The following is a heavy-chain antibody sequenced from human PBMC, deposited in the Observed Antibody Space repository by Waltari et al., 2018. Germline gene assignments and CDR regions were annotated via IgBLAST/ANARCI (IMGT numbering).Heavy chain of an antibody. J-gene: IGHJ5*02. CDR2: SYYSGST. V-gene: IGHV4-59*11. Sequence: QVQLQESGPGLVKPSETLSLTCTVSGGSISSHYWSWIRQPPGKGLEWIGYSYYSGSTNYNPALKSRVTISVDTSKNQFSLKLSSVTAADTAVYYCAREVIAAAGTDGWFDPWGQGTLVTVSS. CDR1: GGSISSHY. D-gene: IGHD6-13*01. CDR3: AREVIAAAGTDGWFDP.